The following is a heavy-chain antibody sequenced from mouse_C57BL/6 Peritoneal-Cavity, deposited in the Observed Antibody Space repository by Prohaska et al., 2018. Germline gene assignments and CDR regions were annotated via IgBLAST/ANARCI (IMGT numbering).Heavy chain of an antibody. Sequence: EVQLVESGGGLVKPGGSLKLSCAASGFTLSDYGMHWVRQAPEKGLEWVAYSSSGSSTIYYADTVKGRFTIYRDNAKNTLFLQMTRLRSEDTAMYYCARDPAWFAYWGQGTLVTVSA. CDR2: SSSGSSTI. V-gene: IGHV5-17*01. J-gene: IGHJ3*01. CDR1: GFTLSDYG. CDR3: ARDPAWFAY.